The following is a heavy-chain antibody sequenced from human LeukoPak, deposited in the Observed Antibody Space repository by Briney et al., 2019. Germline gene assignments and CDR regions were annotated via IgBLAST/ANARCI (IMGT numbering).Heavy chain of an antibody. V-gene: IGHV4-59*01. CDR2: IYYSGST. D-gene: IGHD1-26*01. J-gene: IGHJ4*02. CDR1: GGSIGGCY. Sequence: SETLSLTCTVSGGSIGGCYWTWIRQPPGKGLEWIGNIYYSGSTNYSPSLKSRVTISVDTSKNQFSLKLSSVTAADTAVYYCARVRSPLTVDYWGQGTLVSVSS. CDR3: ARVRSPLTVDY.